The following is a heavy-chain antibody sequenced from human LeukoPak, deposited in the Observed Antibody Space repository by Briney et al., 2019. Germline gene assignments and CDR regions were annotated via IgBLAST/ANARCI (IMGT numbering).Heavy chain of an antibody. CDR3: AKEAYIEMATITPDY. CDR2: IWYDGSNK. Sequence: GGSLRLSCAASGFTFSSYGMHWVRQAPGKGLEWVAVIWYDGSNKYYADSVKGRFTISRDNSKNTLYPQMNSLRAEDTAVYYCAKEAYIEMATITPDYWGQGTLVTVSS. V-gene: IGHV3-33*06. CDR1: GFTFSSYG. D-gene: IGHD5-24*01. J-gene: IGHJ4*02.